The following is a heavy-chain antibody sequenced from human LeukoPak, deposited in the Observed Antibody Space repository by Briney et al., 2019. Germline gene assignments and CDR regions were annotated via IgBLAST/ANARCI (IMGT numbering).Heavy chain of an antibody. D-gene: IGHD2/OR15-2a*01. CDR1: GGSFSGYY. CDR2: INHSGST. J-gene: IGHJ4*02. Sequence: SETLSLTCAVYGGSFSGYYWSWIRQPPGKGLEWIGEINHSGSTDYNPSLKSRVTISLDTSKNQFSLKLSSVTAADTAVYYCAGHHPRNTVDFWGQGTLVTVSS. V-gene: IGHV4-34*01. CDR3: AGHHPRNTVDF.